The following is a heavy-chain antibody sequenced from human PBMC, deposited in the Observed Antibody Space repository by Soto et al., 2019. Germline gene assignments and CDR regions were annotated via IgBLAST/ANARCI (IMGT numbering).Heavy chain of an antibody. Sequence: SETLSLTCIVSGGSISSGGYSWSWIRQPPGRGLEWIGYIYHSGSTYYNPSLKSRVTISVDRSKNQFSLKLSSVTAADTAVYYCARSWYSGSYYSSWGQGTLVTVSS. CDR2: IYHSGST. CDR3: ARSWYSGSYYSS. V-gene: IGHV4-30-2*01. CDR1: GGSISSGGYS. D-gene: IGHD1-26*01. J-gene: IGHJ4*02.